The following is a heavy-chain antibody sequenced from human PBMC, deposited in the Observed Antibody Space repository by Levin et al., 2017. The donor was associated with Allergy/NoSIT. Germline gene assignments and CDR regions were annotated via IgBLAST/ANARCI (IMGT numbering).Heavy chain of an antibody. CDR2: ITGGGFNT. D-gene: IGHD1-14*01. V-gene: IGHV3-23*01. CDR1: GFAFSDYA. J-gene: IGHJ3*01. CDR3: AKKQGGTTGFSFDV. Sequence: GGSLRLSFAASGFAFSDYAMTWVRQAPGKGLEWVSVITGGGFNTYYGDSVKGRFTVSRDNSKNTLYLELNSLRAEDTAVYYCAKKQGGTTGFSFDVWGQGTLVTVSS.